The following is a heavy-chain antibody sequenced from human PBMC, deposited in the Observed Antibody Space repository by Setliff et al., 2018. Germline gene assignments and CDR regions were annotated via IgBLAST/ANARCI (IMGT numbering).Heavy chain of an antibody. V-gene: IGHV4-31*03. Sequence: SETLSLTCTVSGASIRSGGSYWNWIRQHPGKGLEWIGYIYYDGTTNYNPSLKSRVTMSLDTSNNRFSLKLSSVTAADTAVYHCAKEAVGSNYHYYMDVWGKGNRVTVSS. CDR1: GASIRSGGSY. CDR2: IYYDGTT. D-gene: IGHD6-13*01. CDR3: AKEAVGSNYHYYMDV. J-gene: IGHJ6*03.